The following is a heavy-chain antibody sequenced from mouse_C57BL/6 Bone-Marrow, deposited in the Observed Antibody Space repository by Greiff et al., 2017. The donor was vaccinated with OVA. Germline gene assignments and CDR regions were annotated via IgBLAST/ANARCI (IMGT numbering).Heavy chain of an antibody. V-gene: IGHV5-17*01. CDR1: GFTFSDYG. CDR2: ISSGSSSI. J-gene: IGHJ3*01. CDR3: ARPSLAY. Sequence: EVKLMESGRGLVKPGGSLKLSCAASGFTFSDYGMHWVRQAPEKGLEWVAYISSGSSSIYYADTVKGRFTISRDNAKNTLFLQMTSLRSEDTAMYYCARPSLAYWGQGTLVTVSA.